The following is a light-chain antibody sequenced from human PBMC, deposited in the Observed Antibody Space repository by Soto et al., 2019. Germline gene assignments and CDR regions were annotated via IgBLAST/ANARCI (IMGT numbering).Light chain of an antibody. CDR1: QSVSSN. Sequence: EIVMTQSPATLSVSPGERATLSCRASQSVSSNLAWYQQKPGQAPRLLIYGASTRATGIPARFSGSGSGTEFPLTISSLQSEDLAVYYCQQYNNWLPFGGGTKVDIK. CDR3: QQYNNWLP. V-gene: IGKV3-15*01. CDR2: GAS. J-gene: IGKJ4*01.